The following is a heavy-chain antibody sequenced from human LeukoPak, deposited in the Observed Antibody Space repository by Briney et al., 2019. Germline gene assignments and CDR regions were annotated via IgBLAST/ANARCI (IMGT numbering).Heavy chain of an antibody. V-gene: IGHV5-51*01. CDR2: IYPGDSDT. CDR1: GYSFTNYW. Sequence: GESLKISCKGSGYSFTNYWIGWVRQMPGKGLEWMGIIYPGDSDTRYSPSFQGQVTISADKSISTAYLQWSSLKASDTAVYYCARYSKHYYGSGSYYRDGDYWGQGTLVTVSS. D-gene: IGHD3-10*01. J-gene: IGHJ4*02. CDR3: ARYSKHYYGSGSYYRDGDY.